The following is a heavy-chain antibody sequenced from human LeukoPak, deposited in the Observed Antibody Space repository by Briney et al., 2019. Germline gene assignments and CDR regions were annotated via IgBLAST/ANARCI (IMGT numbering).Heavy chain of an antibody. D-gene: IGHD3-22*01. Sequence: ASVKVSCKASGGTFSSYAINWVRQAPGHGLEWMGGIIPLFGTANYAQKFQGRVSITTDESTSTAYIELSSLRSEDTAVYYCATVGDDSSGYYWFDYWGQGTLVTVSS. J-gene: IGHJ4*02. CDR2: IIPLFGTA. V-gene: IGHV1-69*05. CDR3: ATVGDDSSGYYWFDY. CDR1: GGTFSSYA.